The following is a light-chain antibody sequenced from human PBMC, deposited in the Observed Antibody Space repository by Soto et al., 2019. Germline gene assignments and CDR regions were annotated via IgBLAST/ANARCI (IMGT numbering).Light chain of an antibody. CDR3: QSYDSSLL. J-gene: IGLJ3*02. V-gene: IGLV1-40*01. CDR2: GNI. Sequence: QSVLTRPTSVSGAPGQRVTISCTGSSSNIGAGYDVHWYQQLPGTAPKLLIYGNINRPSGVPDRFSGSKSGTSASLAITGLQAEDEGDYYCQSYDSSLLFGGGIKVTV. CDR1: SSNIGAGYD.